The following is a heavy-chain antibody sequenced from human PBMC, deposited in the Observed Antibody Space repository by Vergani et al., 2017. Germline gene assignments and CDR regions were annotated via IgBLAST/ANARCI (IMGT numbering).Heavy chain of an antibody. J-gene: IGHJ6*03. Sequence: QLQLQESGPGLVKPSETLYLTCTVSGGSISSSSYYWGWIRQPPGKGLELIGSIYYSGSTYYNPSLKSRVTISVDKSKNQFSLKLSSVTAADTAVYYCARDFWSYYYYMDVWGKGTTVTVSS. CDR2: IYYSGST. CDR1: GGSISSSSYY. CDR3: ARDFWSYYYYMDV. D-gene: IGHD2-8*02. V-gene: IGHV4-39*07.